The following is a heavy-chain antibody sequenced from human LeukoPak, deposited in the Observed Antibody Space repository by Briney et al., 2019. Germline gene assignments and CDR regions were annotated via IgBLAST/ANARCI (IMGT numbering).Heavy chain of an antibody. CDR1: GYTFTGYY. Sequence: ASVKVSCKASGYTFTGYYMHWVRQAPGQGLEWMGSINPNSGGTNYAQKFQGRVTMTRDTSISTAYMELSRLRSDDTAVYYCARALHPIFGVVISLYFDYWGQGTLVTVSS. V-gene: IGHV1-2*02. CDR2: INPNSGGT. J-gene: IGHJ4*02. CDR3: ARALHPIFGVVISLYFDY. D-gene: IGHD3-3*01.